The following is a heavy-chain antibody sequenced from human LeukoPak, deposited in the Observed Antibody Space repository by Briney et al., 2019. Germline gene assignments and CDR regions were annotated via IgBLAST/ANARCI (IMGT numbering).Heavy chain of an antibody. CDR1: GFTVSSNY. Sequence: GGSLRLSCAASGFTVSSNYMTWVRQAPGKGLEWVSIIYLGGNTYYPDSVKGRFTISTDNSKNTLHLQMNSLRAEDTAVYYCARGARSCSSTRCYAYYFDYWGQGTLVTASS. J-gene: IGHJ4*02. V-gene: IGHV3-53*01. CDR3: ARGARSCSSTRCYAYYFDY. D-gene: IGHD2-2*01. CDR2: IYLGGNT.